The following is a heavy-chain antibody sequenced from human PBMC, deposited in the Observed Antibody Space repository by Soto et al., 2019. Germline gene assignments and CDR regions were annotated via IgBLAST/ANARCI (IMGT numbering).Heavy chain of an antibody. CDR1: GFTFCSYA. J-gene: IGHJ4*02. V-gene: IGHV3-30-3*01. CDR3: AKQTGVRFDY. CDR2: ISYDGSNK. Sequence: ESGGGVVQPGRSLRLSCAASGFTFCSYATHWVRQAPGKGLEWVAVISYDGSNKYYADSVKGRFTISRDNSKNTLYLQMNSLRAEDTAVYYCAKQTGVRFDYWGQGTLVTVSS. D-gene: IGHD3-16*01.